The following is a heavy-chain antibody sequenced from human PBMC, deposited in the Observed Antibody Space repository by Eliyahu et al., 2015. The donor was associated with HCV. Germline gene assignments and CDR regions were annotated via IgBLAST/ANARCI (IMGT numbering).Heavy chain of an antibody. CDR2: IKQDGSEK. J-gene: IGHJ5*02. Sequence: EVQLVESGGGLVQPGGSLRLSCAASGFTFXXYWRSWVRQAPGKGLEWVANIKQDGSEKYYVDSVKGRFTISRDNAKNSLYLQMNSLRAEDTAVYYCARDWATPGPFNDQNWFDPWGQGTLVTVSS. V-gene: IGHV3-7*05. CDR1: GFTFXXYW. D-gene: IGHD1-1*01. CDR3: ARDWATPGPFNDQNWFDP.